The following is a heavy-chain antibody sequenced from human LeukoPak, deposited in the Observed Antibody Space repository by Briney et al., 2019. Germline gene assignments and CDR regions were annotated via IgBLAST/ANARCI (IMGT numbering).Heavy chain of an antibody. CDR1: GFTFSSYG. Sequence: GGSLRLSCAASGFTFSSYGMHWVRQAPGKGLEWVAIISYDGSKKYYSDSVKGRFTISRDNSKNTLYLQTNSLGAEDTAVYYCAEDRGHYYNGMDVWGQGTTVTVSS. V-gene: IGHV3-30*18. CDR3: AEDRGHYYNGMDV. CDR2: ISYDGSKK. J-gene: IGHJ6*02.